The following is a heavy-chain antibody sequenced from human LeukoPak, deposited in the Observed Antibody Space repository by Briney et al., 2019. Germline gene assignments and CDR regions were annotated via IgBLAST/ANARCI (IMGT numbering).Heavy chain of an antibody. CDR1: GFTVSSNY. CDR2: IYSGGST. D-gene: IGHD3-16*02. Sequence: GGSLRLSSAASGFTVSSNYMSWVRQAPGKGLEWVSVIYSGGSTYYADSVKGRFTISRDNSKNTLYLQMNSLRAEDTAVYYCARRYDFWGQGTLVTVSS. J-gene: IGHJ4*02. V-gene: IGHV3-66*02. CDR3: ARRYDF.